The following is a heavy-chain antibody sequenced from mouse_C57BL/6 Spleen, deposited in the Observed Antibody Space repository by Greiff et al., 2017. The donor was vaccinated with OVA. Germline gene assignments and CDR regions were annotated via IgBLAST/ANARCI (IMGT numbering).Heavy chain of an antibody. V-gene: IGHV5-6*01. J-gene: IGHJ1*03. CDR1: GFTFSSYG. CDR3: ARARSDHVGNFDV. Sequence: EVKLMESGGALVQPGGSLKLSCAASGFTFSSYGMSWVRQTPDKRLEWVATISSGGSYTYYPDSVKGRFTISRDNAKNTLYLQMSSLKSEDTAMYYCARARSDHVGNFDVWGTGTTVTVSS. CDR2: ISSGGSYT.